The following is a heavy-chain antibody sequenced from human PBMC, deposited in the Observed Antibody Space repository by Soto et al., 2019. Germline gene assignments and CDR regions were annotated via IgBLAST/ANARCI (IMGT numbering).Heavy chain of an antibody. CDR2: VHPNSGNT. Sequence: TSVKVSCKASGYTFTSYDINWVRQATGQGLEWMGWVHPNSGNTGYAQKFQGRVTMTRNTSLSTARMELSSLRSKDTAVDYFARGTTKLGIVDTIISWDIWGQGTMVPVSS. V-gene: IGHV1-8*01. CDR1: GYTFTSYD. D-gene: IGHD5-12*01. J-gene: IGHJ3*02. CDR3: ARGTTKLGIVDTIISWDI.